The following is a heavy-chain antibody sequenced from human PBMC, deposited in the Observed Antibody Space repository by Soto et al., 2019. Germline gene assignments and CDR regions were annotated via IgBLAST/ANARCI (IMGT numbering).Heavy chain of an antibody. CDR3: AKDVLRFLEWLAFYGMDV. V-gene: IGHV3-21*05. Sequence: PGGSLRLSCAASGFTFSSYSMNWVRQAPGKGPEWISYIGPSHNDIGYAASVKGRFTISRDNSKNTLYLQMNSLSAEDTAVYYCAKDVLRFLEWLAFYGMDVWGQGTTVTVSS. D-gene: IGHD3-3*01. CDR2: IGPSHNDI. J-gene: IGHJ6*02. CDR1: GFTFSSYS.